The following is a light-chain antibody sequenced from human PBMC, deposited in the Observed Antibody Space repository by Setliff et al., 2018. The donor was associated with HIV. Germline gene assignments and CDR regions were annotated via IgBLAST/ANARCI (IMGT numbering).Light chain of an antibody. J-gene: IGLJ3*02. Sequence: QSVLTQPASVSGSPGQSITISCTGSSSDVGSYDYVSWYQRFPGKAPKLIIYDVISRPSGISSRFSGSKSGNTASLTISGLQAEDEGYYFCASYTGISAPVLFGGGT. CDR3: ASYTGISAPVL. V-gene: IGLV2-14*03. CDR2: DVI. CDR1: SSDVGSYDY.